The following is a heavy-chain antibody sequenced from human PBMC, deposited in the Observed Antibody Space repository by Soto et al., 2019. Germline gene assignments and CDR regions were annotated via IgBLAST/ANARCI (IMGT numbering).Heavy chain of an antibody. CDR3: ARERGNSYFDY. CDR2: INMDGSST. CDR1: GFTFSSDW. J-gene: IGHJ4*02. D-gene: IGHD2-21*02. V-gene: IGHV3-74*01. Sequence: GGSLRLSCAASGFTFSSDWMHWVRQAAGKGLVWVSRINMDGSSTSYADSVKGRFTISRDNAKNTLYLQMNSLRAEDTAVYYCARERGNSYFDYWGQGTLVTVSS.